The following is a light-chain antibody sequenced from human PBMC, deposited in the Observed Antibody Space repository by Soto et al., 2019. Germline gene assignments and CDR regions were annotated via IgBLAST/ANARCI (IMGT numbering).Light chain of an antibody. CDR3: SSYTSSRTLNYV. Sequence: QSVLTQPPSASGSPGQSVTISCTGTSSDVGGYNYVSWYQQHPGKAPKLMIYEVSKRPSGVPDRFSGSKSGNTASLTVSGLKAEGEADYYCSSYTSSRTLNYVFGTGTKVTVL. J-gene: IGLJ1*01. CDR1: SSDVGGYNY. CDR2: EVS. V-gene: IGLV2-8*01.